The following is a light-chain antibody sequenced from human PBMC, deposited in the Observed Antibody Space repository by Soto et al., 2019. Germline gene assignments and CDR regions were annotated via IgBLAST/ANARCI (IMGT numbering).Light chain of an antibody. CDR1: QSLLHITGETF. Sequence: DVVMTQTPLSLSVAPGQPASISCKSSQSLLHITGETFLFWYLQNPGQSPQLLIYEFSTRVSGVPDRFSGSGSGTDFTLDISRVETDDVGIYYCMQSKQLPPTFGQGTRLGIE. CDR2: EFS. J-gene: IGKJ5*01. CDR3: MQSKQLPPT. V-gene: IGKV2D-29*02.